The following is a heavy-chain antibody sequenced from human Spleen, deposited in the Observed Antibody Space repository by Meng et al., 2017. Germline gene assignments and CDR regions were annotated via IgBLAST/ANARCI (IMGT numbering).Heavy chain of an antibody. D-gene: IGHD1-7*01. J-gene: IGHJ6*02. Sequence: GESLKISCAASGFYFNNAWMSWVRQAPGKGLEWVANIKQDGGEKYYVDSVKGRFTISRDNAKNSLYLQMNSLSAEDAAVYYCARDARNWNYGGGYYQYYVMDVWGQGTTVTVSS. CDR2: IKQDGGEK. CDR3: ARDARNWNYGGGYYQYYVMDV. V-gene: IGHV3-7*01. CDR1: GFYFNNAW.